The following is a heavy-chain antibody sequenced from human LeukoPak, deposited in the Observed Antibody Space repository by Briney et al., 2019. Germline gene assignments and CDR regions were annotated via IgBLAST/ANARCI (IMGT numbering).Heavy chain of an antibody. CDR2: ISVHNDNT. D-gene: IGHD6-19*01. Sequence: ASVKVSCKTSGYTFSSYDITWARQAPGQGLEWMGWISVHNDNTDYAQKLQGRLTMTTDTSTSTAYMELRSLRSDDTAVYYCARGRDARRKVGVPGTPLTNFDYWGQGTLVTVSS. V-gene: IGHV1-18*01. CDR3: ARGRDARRKVGVPGTPLTNFDY. CDR1: GYTFSSYD. J-gene: IGHJ4*02.